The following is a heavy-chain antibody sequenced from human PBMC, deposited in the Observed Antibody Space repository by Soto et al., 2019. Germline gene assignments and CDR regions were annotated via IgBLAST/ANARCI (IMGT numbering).Heavy chain of an antibody. D-gene: IGHD3-22*01. CDR2: ISGSGGST. CDR3: AKDYYDSSGYYSELHY. V-gene: IGHV3-23*01. J-gene: IGHJ4*02. CDR1: GFTFSSYA. Sequence: EVQLLESGGGLVQPGGSLRLSCAASGFTFSSYAMSWVRQAPGKGLEWVSAISGSGGSTYYADSVKGRFTISRDNSKNTLYLQMNSLRAEDTAVYYCAKDYYDSSGYYSELHYWGQGTLVTVSS.